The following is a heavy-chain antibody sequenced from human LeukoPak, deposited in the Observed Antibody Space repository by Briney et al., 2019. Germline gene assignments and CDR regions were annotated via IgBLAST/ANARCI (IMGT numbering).Heavy chain of an antibody. J-gene: IGHJ4*02. CDR3: ARSIYTTSSHPYFLDY. CDR1: GGSISSYY. D-gene: IGHD6-6*01. CDR2: IQYSGST. Sequence: SETLSLTCTVSGGSISSYYWSWIRQPPGKGLEWIRYIQYSGSTNYNPSLQSRVTISVDTSKNQFSPKLTSVTAADTAVYYCARSIYTTSSHPYFLDYWGQGTLVTVSS. V-gene: IGHV4-59*01.